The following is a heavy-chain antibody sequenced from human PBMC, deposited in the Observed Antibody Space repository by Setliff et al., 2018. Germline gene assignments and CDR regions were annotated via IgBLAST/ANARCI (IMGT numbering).Heavy chain of an antibody. D-gene: IGHD3-10*01. CDR2: IYYSGST. J-gene: IGHJ6*02. V-gene: IGHV4-59*01. CDR1: GGSISTYY. CDR3: ARDARAPWFYYGMDV. Sequence: PSETLSLTCTVSGGSISTYYWSWIRQPPGKGPEWIGYIYYSGSTNYNPSLKSRLTISVDTSKNQFSLKLSSVTAADTAVYYCARDARAPWFYYGMDVWGQGTTVTSP.